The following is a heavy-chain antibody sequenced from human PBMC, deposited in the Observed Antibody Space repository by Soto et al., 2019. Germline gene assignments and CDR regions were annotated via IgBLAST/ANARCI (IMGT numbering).Heavy chain of an antibody. J-gene: IGHJ5*01. V-gene: IGHV1-69*01. Sequence: QVQLVQSGAEVKEPGSSVKVSCKASGGTFSSYSISWVRQAPGQGLEWMGGIIPILGTVQYAQMFQGRLTITADESTSTAYMELSRLKSDDTAVYYCATRVSISGVVISWLDPWGRGTLVTVSS. CDR2: IIPILGTV. CDR3: ATRVSISGVVISWLDP. CDR1: GGTFSSYS. D-gene: IGHD3-3*01.